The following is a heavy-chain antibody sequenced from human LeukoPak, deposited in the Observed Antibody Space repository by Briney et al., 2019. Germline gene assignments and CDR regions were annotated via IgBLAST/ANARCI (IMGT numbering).Heavy chain of an antibody. Sequence: GGSLRLSCAASGFTFNSYAMTWVRQAPGKGLEWVSSMSGSGRSAYYVESVKGRFTISTDHPKNTLYLQMNSLRAEDTAVYFCAKRGVVIRVILVGFHKEAYYFDSWGQGALVTVSS. CDR2: MSGSGRSA. D-gene: IGHD3-22*01. CDR3: AKRGVVIRVILVGFHKEAYYFDS. V-gene: IGHV3-23*01. J-gene: IGHJ4*02. CDR1: GFTFNSYA.